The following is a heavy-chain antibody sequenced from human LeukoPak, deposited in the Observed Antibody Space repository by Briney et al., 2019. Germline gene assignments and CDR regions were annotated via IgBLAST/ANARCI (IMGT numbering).Heavy chain of an antibody. J-gene: IGHJ5*01. CDR1: DYTFITYG. Sequence: ASVKVSCKASDYTFITYGITWVRQAPGQGLEWMGWISAYNGNTKYAQKLQGRVTMTTDTSTSSAYMELRSLRSDDTAVYYCARDRYYGSGSYGHWFDSWGQGTLVTVSS. CDR3: ARDRYYGSGSYGHWFDS. D-gene: IGHD3-10*01. V-gene: IGHV1-18*01. CDR2: ISAYNGNT.